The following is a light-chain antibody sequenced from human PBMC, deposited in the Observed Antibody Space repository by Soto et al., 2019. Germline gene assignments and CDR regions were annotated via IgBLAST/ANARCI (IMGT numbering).Light chain of an antibody. CDR3: QQGSNWPPWT. CDR2: DAS. CDR1: QSVSSY. V-gene: IGKV3-11*01. Sequence: EIVLPQSPATLSLSPGERATLSCRASQSVSSYLAWYQQKPGQAPRLLIYDASNRATGIPARFSGSGSGTDFTLTNSSLEPEDVAVYDWQQGSNWPPWTFGQGTKVEIK. J-gene: IGKJ1*01.